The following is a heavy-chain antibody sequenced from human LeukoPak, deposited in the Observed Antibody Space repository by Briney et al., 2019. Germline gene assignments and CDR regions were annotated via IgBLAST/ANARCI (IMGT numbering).Heavy chain of an antibody. D-gene: IGHD6-13*01. CDR1: KFTFSSYT. CDR3: ARGRSVGQQLKGSYYYMDV. V-gene: IGHV3-48*04. CDR2: ISSSGSTI. Sequence: GGSLRLSCAASKFTFSSYTMHWVRQAQGKGLEWDSYISSSGSTIYYADSVKGRFAISRDNAKNSLYLQMNSLRAEDTAVYYCARGRSVGQQLKGSYYYMDVWGKGTTVTVSS. J-gene: IGHJ6*03.